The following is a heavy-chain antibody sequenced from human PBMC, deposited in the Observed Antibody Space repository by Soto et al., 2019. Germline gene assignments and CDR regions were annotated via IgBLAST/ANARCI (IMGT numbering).Heavy chain of an antibody. Sequence: TLSLTCAVSGVPINSGGYYWTWVRQHPGKGLVWLGYIYQSGATYYGPSLASRMSITVDTSKNHLYLNLNSVTAADTAVYFCARGWLGGDFEFWGQGTPVTVSS. CDR3: ARGWLGGDFEF. J-gene: IGHJ4*02. CDR1: GVPINSGGYY. D-gene: IGHD4-17*01. CDR2: IYQSGAT. V-gene: IGHV4-31*11.